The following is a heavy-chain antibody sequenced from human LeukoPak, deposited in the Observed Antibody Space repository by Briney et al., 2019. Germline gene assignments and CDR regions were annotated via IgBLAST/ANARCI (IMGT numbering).Heavy chain of an antibody. CDR3: ARGQDWFDP. Sequence: SETLSLTCTVSGGSISSYYWSWIRQPPGKGLEWIGEINHSGSTNYNPSLKSRVTISVDTSKNQFSLKLSSVTAADTAVYYCARGQDWFDPWGQRTLVTVSS. V-gene: IGHV4-34*01. J-gene: IGHJ5*02. CDR1: GGSISSYY. CDR2: INHSGST.